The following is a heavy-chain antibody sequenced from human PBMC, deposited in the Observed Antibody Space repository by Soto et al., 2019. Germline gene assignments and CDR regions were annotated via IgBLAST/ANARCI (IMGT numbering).Heavy chain of an antibody. J-gene: IGHJ6*03. CDR2: ISGSGGST. D-gene: IGHD1-7*01. CDR3: AKLIGRELPGSYYYMDV. Sequence: GGSLRLSCAASGFTFSSYAMSWVRQAPGKGLEWVSAISGSGGSTYYADSVKGRFTISRDNSKNTLYLQMNSLRAEDTAVYYCAKLIGRELPGSYYYMDVWGKGTTVTVSS. CDR1: GFTFSSYA. V-gene: IGHV3-23*01.